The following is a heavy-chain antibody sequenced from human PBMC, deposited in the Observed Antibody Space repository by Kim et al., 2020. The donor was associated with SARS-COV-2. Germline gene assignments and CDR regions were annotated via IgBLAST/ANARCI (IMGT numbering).Heavy chain of an antibody. Sequence: NLYKPGQRKGRFTGSRDSPKNSLYLQMNSLRAEDTAVYYCARSGSTPFDYWGQGTLVTVSS. J-gene: IGHJ4*02. CDR2: NL. CDR3: ARSGSTPFDY. V-gene: IGHV3-21*01.